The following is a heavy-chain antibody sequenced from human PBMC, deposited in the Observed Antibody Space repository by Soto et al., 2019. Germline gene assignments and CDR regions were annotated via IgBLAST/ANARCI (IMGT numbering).Heavy chain of an antibody. D-gene: IGHD3-22*01. J-gene: IGHJ4*02. Sequence: LRLSCAASGFTFSSYGMHWVRQAPGKGLEWVAVISYDGSNKYYADSVKGRFTISRDNSKNTLYLQMNSLRAEDTAVYYCAKSQFTMIVDFDYWGQRTLVTVSS. V-gene: IGHV3-30*18. CDR2: ISYDGSNK. CDR3: AKSQFTMIVDFDY. CDR1: GFTFSSYG.